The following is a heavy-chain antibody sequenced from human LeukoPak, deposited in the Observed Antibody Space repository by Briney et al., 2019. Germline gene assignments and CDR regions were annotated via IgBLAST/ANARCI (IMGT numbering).Heavy chain of an antibody. Sequence: ASVKVSCKSSGYTFTDYFIHWVRQAPGQGLEWMGWIDPNSGGTNYAQKFQGRVTMTRDTSISTAYMELSRLRSDDTAVYYCARDRRGGWLRSGVGYWGQGTLVTVSS. CDR2: IDPNSGGT. V-gene: IGHV1-2*02. D-gene: IGHD5-12*01. CDR3: ARDRRGGWLRSGVGY. J-gene: IGHJ4*02. CDR1: GYTFTDYF.